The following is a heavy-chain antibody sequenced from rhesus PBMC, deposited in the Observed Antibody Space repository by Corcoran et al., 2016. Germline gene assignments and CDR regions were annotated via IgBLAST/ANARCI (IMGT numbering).Heavy chain of an antibody. D-gene: IGHD6-25*01. Sequence: EVQLVESGGGLAKPGGSLRLSCAASGFTFSSYWMNWVRQTPGKGLEWISAINSGGGSTYYADSVKGRFNISRDNSKNTLSLQMDSLRAEDTAVYYWARVTEPGGSWNRPFGYWGQGVLVTVSS. CDR2: INSGGGST. CDR1: GFTFSSYW. V-gene: IGHV3S42*01. J-gene: IGHJ4*01. CDR3: ARVTEPGGSWNRPFGY.